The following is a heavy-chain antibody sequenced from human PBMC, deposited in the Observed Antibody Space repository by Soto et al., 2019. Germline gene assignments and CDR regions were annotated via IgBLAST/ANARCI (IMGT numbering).Heavy chain of an antibody. CDR2: ISYDGSNK. Sequence: PGGSLRLSCAASGFTFSSYAMHWVRQAPGKGLEWVAVISYDGSNKYYADSVKGRFTISRDNSKNTLYLQMNSLRAEDTAAYYCVLGGIVVVPAAIPGYYYGMDVWGQGTTVTVSS. D-gene: IGHD2-2*02. CDR3: VLGGIVVVPAAIPGYYYGMDV. CDR1: GFTFSSYA. J-gene: IGHJ6*02. V-gene: IGHV3-30-3*01.